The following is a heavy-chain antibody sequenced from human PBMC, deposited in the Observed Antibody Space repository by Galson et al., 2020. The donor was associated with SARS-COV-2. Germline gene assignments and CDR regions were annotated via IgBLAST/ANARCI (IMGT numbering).Heavy chain of an antibody. Sequence: GGSLRLSCATSGFTFDDYTMPWVRTAPGKGLEWVSLIYWEAGGTKYADSVKGRFTVSRDNSKNSLYLQMNSLRTEDTALYFCAKAPEYMNGWYAIDYWGQGTLVTVSS. J-gene: IGHJ4*02. CDR2: IYWEAGGT. CDR3: AKAPEYMNGWYAIDY. V-gene: IGHV3-43*01. CDR1: GFTFDDYT. D-gene: IGHD6-19*01.